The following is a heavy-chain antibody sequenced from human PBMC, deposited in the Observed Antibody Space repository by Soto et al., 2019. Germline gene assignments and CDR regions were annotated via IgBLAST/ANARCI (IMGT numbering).Heavy chain of an antibody. J-gene: IGHJ5*02. D-gene: IGHD5-18*01. Sequence: ASVKVSCKASGYTFTSYAMHWVRQAPGQRLEWMGWINAGNGNTKYSQKFQGRVTITRDTSASTAYMELSSLRSEDTAVYYCARDTGYSYGYNWFDPWGQGTLVTVSS. CDR1: GYTFTSYA. CDR3: ARDTGYSYGYNWFDP. V-gene: IGHV1-3*01. CDR2: INAGNGNT.